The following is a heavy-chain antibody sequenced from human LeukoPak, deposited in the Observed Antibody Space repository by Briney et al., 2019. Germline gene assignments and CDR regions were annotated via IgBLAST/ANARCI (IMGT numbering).Heavy chain of an antibody. CDR3: ARYDYSGYDSYYYMDV. CDR2: IIPIFGTA. V-gene: IGHV1-69*06. D-gene: IGHD5-12*01. J-gene: IGHJ6*03. CDR1: GGTFSSYA. Sequence: GASVKVSCKASGGTFSSYAISWVRQAPGQGLEWMGGIIPIFGTANYAQKFQGRVTITADKSTSTAYMELSSLRSEDTAVYYCARYDYSGYDSYYYMDVWGKGTTVTVSS.